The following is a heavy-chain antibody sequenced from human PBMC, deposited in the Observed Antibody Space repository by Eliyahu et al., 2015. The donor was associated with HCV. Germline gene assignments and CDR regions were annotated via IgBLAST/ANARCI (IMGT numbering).Heavy chain of an antibody. J-gene: IGHJ4*02. CDR3: ARGDYGDYYFDY. CDR2: IIPILGIA. D-gene: IGHD4-17*01. Sequence: QVQLVQSGAEXKKPGXSVKVSCKASGGTFSSYAISWVRQAPGQGLEWMGRIIPILGIANYAQKFQGRVTITADKSTSTAYMELSSLRSEDTAVYYCARGDYGDYYFDYWGQGTLVTVSS. CDR1: GGTFSSYA. V-gene: IGHV1-69*04.